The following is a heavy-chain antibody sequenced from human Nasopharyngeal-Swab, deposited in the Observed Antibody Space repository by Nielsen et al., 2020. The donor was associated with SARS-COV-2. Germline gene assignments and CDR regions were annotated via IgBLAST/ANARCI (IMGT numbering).Heavy chain of an antibody. Sequence: SVKVSCKASGGTFSSYAISWVRQAPGQGLEWMGGIIPIFGTANYAQKFQGRVTITADESTSTAYMELSSLRSDDTAVYYCARWRYRSTSHMRYFDLWGRGTLVTVSS. J-gene: IGHJ2*01. CDR2: IIPIFGTA. V-gene: IGHV1-69*13. CDR1: GGTFSSYA. CDR3: ARWRYRSTSHMRYFDL. D-gene: IGHD2-2*01.